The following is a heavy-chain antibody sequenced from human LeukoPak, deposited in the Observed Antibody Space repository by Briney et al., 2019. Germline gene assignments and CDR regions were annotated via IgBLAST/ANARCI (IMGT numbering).Heavy chain of an antibody. CDR3: ARGRVNWNDVGRFDP. Sequence: ASVKVSCKASGYTFTSYDINWVRQATGRGLEWMGWMNPNSGNTGYAQKFQGRVTMTRNTSISTAYMELSSLRSEDTAVYYCARGRVNWNDVGRFDPWGQGTLVTVSS. J-gene: IGHJ5*02. CDR1: GYTFTSYD. V-gene: IGHV1-8*01. CDR2: MNPNSGNT. D-gene: IGHD1-1*01.